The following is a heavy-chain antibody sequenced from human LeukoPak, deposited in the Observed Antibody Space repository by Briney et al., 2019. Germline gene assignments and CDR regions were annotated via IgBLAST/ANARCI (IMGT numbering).Heavy chain of an antibody. V-gene: IGHV4-31*03. D-gene: IGHD3-22*01. CDR2: IYYSGST. CDR3: ARVARDSSGYSYFQH. J-gene: IGHJ1*01. CDR1: GGSISSGGYY. Sequence: SQTLSLTCTVSGGSISSGGYYWSWIRQHPGKGLEWIGYIYYSGSTYYNPSLKSRVTISVDTSKNQFSLKLSSVTAADTAVYYCARVARDSSGYSYFQHWGQGTLVTVSS.